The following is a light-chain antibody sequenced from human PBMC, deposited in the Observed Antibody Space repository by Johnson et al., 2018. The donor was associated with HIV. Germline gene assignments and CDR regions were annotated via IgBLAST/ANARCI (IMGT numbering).Light chain of an antibody. CDR2: DHN. CDR3: GTWDSSLGGYV. J-gene: IGLJ1*01. V-gene: IGLV1-51*01. Sequence: QSVLTQPPSVSAAPGQKVTISCSGSSSNIGNNYVSWYQQLPGTAPKLLIYDHNKRPSGIPDRFSGSKSGTSATLGITGLQTGDEADYFCGTWDSSLGGYVFGTGTMVTVL. CDR1: SSNIGNNY.